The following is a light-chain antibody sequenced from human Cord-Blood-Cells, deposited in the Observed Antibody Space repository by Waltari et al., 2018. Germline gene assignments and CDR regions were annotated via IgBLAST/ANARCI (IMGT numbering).Light chain of an antibody. CDR2: AAS. CDR3: QQSYSTPWT. V-gene: IGKV1-39*01. CDR1: QSISSY. Sequence: DIQMTQSPSSLSASVGDRVTIPCRASQSISSYLNCNQQKPGQATKLLIYAASSLQSGVPSRFSGSGSGTDFTLTISRLQPEDFATYYFQQSYSTPWTFGQGTKVEIK. J-gene: IGKJ1*01.